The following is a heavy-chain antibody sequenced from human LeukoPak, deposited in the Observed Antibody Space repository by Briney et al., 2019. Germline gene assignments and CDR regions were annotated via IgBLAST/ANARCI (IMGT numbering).Heavy chain of an antibody. CDR1: GFTSSSYA. D-gene: IGHD3-22*01. V-gene: IGHV3-30-3*01. CDR3: ARDGDSSGYRNWFDP. CDR2: ISYDGSKK. J-gene: IGHJ5*02. Sequence: GRSLRPSCAVSGFTSSSYAMHWVRQAPGKGLEWVAVISYDGSKKYYADSMKGRFTISRDNSKNTLYLQMNSLRAEDTAVYYCARDGDSSGYRNWFDPWGPGTLVTVSS.